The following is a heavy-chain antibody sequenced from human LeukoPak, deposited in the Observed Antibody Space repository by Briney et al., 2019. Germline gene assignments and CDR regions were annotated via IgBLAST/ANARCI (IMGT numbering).Heavy chain of an antibody. CDR2: INHSGST. J-gene: IGHJ4*02. D-gene: IGHD2-2*01. Sequence: PSETLSLTCAVYGGSFSGYYWSWIRQPPGKGLEWIGEINHSGSTNYNPSLKSRVTISVDTSKNQFPLKLSSVTAADTAVYYCARGRPNIVVVPAATMFVYWGQGTLVTVSS. V-gene: IGHV4-34*01. CDR1: GGSFSGYY. CDR3: ARGRPNIVVVPAATMFVY.